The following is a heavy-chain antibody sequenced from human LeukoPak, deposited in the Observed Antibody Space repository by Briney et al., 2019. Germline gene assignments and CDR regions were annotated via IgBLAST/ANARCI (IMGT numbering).Heavy chain of an antibody. V-gene: IGHV4-59*08. CDR2: IYYNGNT. CDR1: GGSLSGYY. J-gene: IGHJ4*02. D-gene: IGHD6-19*01. Sequence: SETLSLTCTVSGGSLSGYYWSWIRQPPGKGLEWIGYIYYNGNTNHNPSLKSRVTISLDTSKNQFSLKLSSVTAADTAVYYCARRHSSGWFYNYWGQGTLVTVSS. CDR3: ARRHSSGWFYNY.